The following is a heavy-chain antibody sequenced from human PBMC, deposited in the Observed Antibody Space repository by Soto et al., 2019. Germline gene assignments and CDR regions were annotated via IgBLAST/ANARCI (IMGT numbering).Heavy chain of an antibody. CDR2: INAGNGNT. J-gene: IGHJ4*02. CDR3: ARDPGYSYGYN. D-gene: IGHD5-18*01. CDR1: GCTFTSYA. Sequence: QVQLVQSGAEVKKRGASVKVSCKACGCTFTSYAMHWVRQAPGQRLEWMGWINAGNGNTKYSQKFQGRVTITRDTSASKAYMELSSLRSEDTAVYYCARDPGYSYGYNWGQGTLVTVSS. V-gene: IGHV1-3*01.